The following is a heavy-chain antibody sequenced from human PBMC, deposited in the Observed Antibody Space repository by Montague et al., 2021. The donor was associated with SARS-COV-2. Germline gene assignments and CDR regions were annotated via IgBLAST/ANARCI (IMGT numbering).Heavy chain of an antibody. CDR3: ARDEDSTMIVGLSYGMDV. CDR1: GGSFSGYY. D-gene: IGHD3-22*01. CDR2: INHSGST. Sequence: SETLSLTCAVYGGSFSGYYWSWIRQPPGKGLEWIGEINHSGSTNYNPSLKRRVTISVDTSKNRFSLTLSSVTAADTAEYYCARDEDSTMIVGLSYGMDVWGQGTTVTVSS. J-gene: IGHJ6*02. V-gene: IGHV4-34*01.